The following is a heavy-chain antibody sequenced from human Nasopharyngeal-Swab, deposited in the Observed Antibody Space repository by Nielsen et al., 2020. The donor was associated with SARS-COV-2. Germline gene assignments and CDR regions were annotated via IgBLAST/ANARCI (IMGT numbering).Heavy chain of an antibody. Sequence: GGSLRLSCAASGFTFSDYYMSWIRKAPGKGLEWVSYISSSGSTIYYADSVKGRFTIPRDNAKNSLYLQMNSLRAEDTAVYYCARDGSLYCSSTSCYSGYYYYGMDVWGQGTTVTVSS. CDR3: ARDGSLYCSSTSCYSGYYYYGMDV. V-gene: IGHV3-11*04. CDR2: ISSSGSTI. CDR1: GFTFSDYY. D-gene: IGHD2-2*01. J-gene: IGHJ6*02.